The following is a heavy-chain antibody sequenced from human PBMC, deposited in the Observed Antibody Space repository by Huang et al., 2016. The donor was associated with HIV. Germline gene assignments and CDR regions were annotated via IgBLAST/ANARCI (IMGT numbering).Heavy chain of an antibody. Sequence: QVQLVESGGGVVQPGGSLRLSCAASGFTFSNYGMHWVRQAPGKGLGWVAFIRYDGSKKYYADSVKGRFTISRDNSKNTLYLQMNSLRGEDTAVYYCAKSHPGITHEVWGQGTLVTVSS. J-gene: IGHJ4*02. V-gene: IGHV3-30*02. CDR3: AKSHPGITHEV. CDR2: IRYDGSKK. D-gene: IGHD3-10*01. CDR1: GFTFSNYG.